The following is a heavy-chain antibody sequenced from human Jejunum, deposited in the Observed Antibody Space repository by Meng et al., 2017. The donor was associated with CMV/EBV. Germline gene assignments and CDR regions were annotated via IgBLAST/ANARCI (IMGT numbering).Heavy chain of an antibody. CDR3: ARVSGASWFDP. Sequence: CAASGFTFRNYWMHWVRQVPGEGLVWVSRINSEGSRTDYADSVKGRFTISRDSAKNTLYLQMNSLRAEDTAVYYCARVSGASWFDPWGQGTLVTVSS. J-gene: IGHJ5*02. CDR2: INSEGSRT. CDR1: GFTFRNYW. V-gene: IGHV3-74*01. D-gene: IGHD7-27*01.